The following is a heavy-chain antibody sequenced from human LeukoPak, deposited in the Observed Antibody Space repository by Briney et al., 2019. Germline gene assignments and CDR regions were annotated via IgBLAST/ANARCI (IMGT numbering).Heavy chain of an antibody. Sequence: ASVKVSCKASGGTFSSYAISWVRQAPGQGLEWMGGIIPIFGTANYAQKFQGRVTTTADESTSTAYMELSSLRSEDTAVYYCARGPFRGSGSYYQFIDYWGQGTLVTVSS. CDR3: ARGPFRGSGSYYQFIDY. CDR1: GGTFSSYA. V-gene: IGHV1-69*13. CDR2: IIPIFGTA. J-gene: IGHJ4*02. D-gene: IGHD3-10*01.